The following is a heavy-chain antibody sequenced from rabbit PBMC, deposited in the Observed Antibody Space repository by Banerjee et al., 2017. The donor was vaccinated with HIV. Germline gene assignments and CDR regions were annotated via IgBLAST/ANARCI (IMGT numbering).Heavy chain of an antibody. V-gene: IGHV1S47*01. Sequence: ASWVNGRFTISRSTSLNTVTLQMNILTAADTATYFCARGDSGWGAEPFNLWGPGTLVTVS. J-gene: IGHJ4*01. CDR3: ARGDSGWGAEPFNL. D-gene: IGHD4-1*01.